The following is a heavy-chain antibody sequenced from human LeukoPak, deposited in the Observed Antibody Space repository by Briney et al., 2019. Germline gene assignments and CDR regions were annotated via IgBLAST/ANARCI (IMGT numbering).Heavy chain of an antibody. CDR3: ARHSTWAPFDY. D-gene: IGHD1-26*01. J-gene: IGHJ4*02. Sequence: GGSLRLPCAAPGFTFSSYWMSWVRQAPGKGLEWVANIKQDGIEKYYVGSVKGRFTISRDNPKNPLYLQMKSLRAEDTAVYYCARHSTWAPFDYWGQGTLVTVSS. V-gene: IGHV3-7*01. CDR2: IKQDGIEK. CDR1: GFTFSSYW.